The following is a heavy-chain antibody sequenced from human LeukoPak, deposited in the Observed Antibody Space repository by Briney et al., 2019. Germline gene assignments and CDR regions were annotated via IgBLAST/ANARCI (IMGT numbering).Heavy chain of an antibody. CDR1: SGSISGSYY. CDR3: ARGKQNAVDY. V-gene: IGHV4-4*07. CDR2: IYAGGST. Sequence: SETLSLTCTVSSGSISGSYYLYWIRQPAGKGLDWIGRIYAGGSTNYDPSLKSRVTISVDKSNNQFSLMVTSVTAADTAVYYCARGKQNAVDYWSQRILVTVSS. J-gene: IGHJ4*02. D-gene: IGHD1-1*01.